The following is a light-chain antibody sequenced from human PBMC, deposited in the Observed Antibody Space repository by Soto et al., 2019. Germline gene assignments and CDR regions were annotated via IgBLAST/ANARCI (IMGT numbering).Light chain of an antibody. Sequence: DIQMTQSPSTLSASVGDRVTLTCRASQSINAWLAWYQQKPGKAPKLLIYDASSLQSGVPSRFSGSGSGTKFTLTIASPQPDDFATYYCQQYETFSGTFGPGTKVDI. CDR1: QSINAW. CDR3: QQYETFSGT. CDR2: DAS. J-gene: IGKJ1*01. V-gene: IGKV1-5*01.